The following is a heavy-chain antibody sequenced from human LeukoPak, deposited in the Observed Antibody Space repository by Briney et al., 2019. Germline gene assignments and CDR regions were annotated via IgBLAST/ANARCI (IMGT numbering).Heavy chain of an antibody. Sequence: GASVKVSCKASGYTFTGYYMHCVRQAPGQGLEWMGRINPNSGGTNYAQKFQGRVTMTRDTSISTAYMELSRLRSDDTAVYYCARDLAVSTFDYWGQGTLVTVSS. V-gene: IGHV1-2*06. J-gene: IGHJ4*02. CDR1: GYTFTGYY. CDR2: INPNSGGT. D-gene: IGHD6-19*01. CDR3: ARDLAVSTFDY.